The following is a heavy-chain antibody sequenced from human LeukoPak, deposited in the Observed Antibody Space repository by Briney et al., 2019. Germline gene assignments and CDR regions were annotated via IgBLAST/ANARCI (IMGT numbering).Heavy chain of an antibody. V-gene: IGHV5-51*01. CDR2: IYPGDSDT. CDR3: ARSPMAQGAFDI. CDR1: GSSFTSYW. Sequence: HGESLKISCQGSGSSFTSYWIGWVRQLPGKGLEWMGIIYPGDSDTRYSPSFQGQVTISADKSISTAYLQWSSLKASDTAMYYCARSPMAQGAFDIWGQGTMVTVSS. D-gene: IGHD3-10*01. J-gene: IGHJ3*02.